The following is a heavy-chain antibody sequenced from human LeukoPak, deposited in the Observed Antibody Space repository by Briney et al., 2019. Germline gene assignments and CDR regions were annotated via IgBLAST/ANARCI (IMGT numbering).Heavy chain of an antibody. CDR2: VYHSGST. J-gene: IGHJ4*02. V-gene: IGHV4-30-2*01. D-gene: IGHD4-17*01. Sequence: SETLPLTCAVSGGSISSGGYSWSWIRQPPGKGLEWIGYVYHSGSTYYNPSLKSRVTISVDRSKNQFSLKLSSVTAADTAVYYCARVHDYGKYFDYWGQGTLVTVSS. CDR3: ARVHDYGKYFDY. CDR1: GGSISSGGYS.